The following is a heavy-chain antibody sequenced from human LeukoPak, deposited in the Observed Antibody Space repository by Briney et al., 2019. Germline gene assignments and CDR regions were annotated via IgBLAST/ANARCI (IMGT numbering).Heavy chain of an antibody. CDR1: GFTFSSYA. V-gene: IGHV3-64*01. CDR2: ISSNGGST. J-gene: IGHJ4*02. CDR3: ARESSGWYGEIDY. Sequence: GGSLRLSCAASGFTFSSYAMHWVRQAPGKGLEYVSAISSNGGSTYYANSVKGRFTISRDNSKNTLYLQMGSLRAEDMAVYYCARESSGWYGEIDYWGQGTLVTVSS. D-gene: IGHD6-19*01.